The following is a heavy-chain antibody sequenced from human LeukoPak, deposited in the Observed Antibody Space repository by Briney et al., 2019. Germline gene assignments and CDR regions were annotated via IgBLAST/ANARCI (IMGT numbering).Heavy chain of an antibody. D-gene: IGHD4-23*01. V-gene: IGHV3-7*01. CDR1: GLTFNMYW. CDR2: INKDGSDK. Sequence: GGSLRLSCAASGLTFNMYWMTWVRQAPGKGLESVAYINKDGSDKYYVDSVKGRFTVSRDNAKNSLYLQMNSLRAEDTAVYYCARDAGYGGNSDYWGQGTLVTVSS. J-gene: IGHJ4*02. CDR3: ARDAGYGGNSDY.